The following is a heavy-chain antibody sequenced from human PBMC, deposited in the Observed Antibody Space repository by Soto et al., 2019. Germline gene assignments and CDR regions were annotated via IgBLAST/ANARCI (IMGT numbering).Heavy chain of an antibody. J-gene: IGHJ3*02. CDR2: INPNSGGT. CDR1: GYTFTGYY. D-gene: IGHD2-15*01. CDR3: ARLGYCSGGSCYPPLAFDI. Sequence: AASVKVSCKASGYTFTGYYMHWVRQAPGQGLEWMGWINPNSGGTNYVQKFQGWVTMTRDTSISTAYMELSRLRSDDTAVYYCARLGYCSGGSCYPPLAFDIWGQGTMVT. V-gene: IGHV1-2*04.